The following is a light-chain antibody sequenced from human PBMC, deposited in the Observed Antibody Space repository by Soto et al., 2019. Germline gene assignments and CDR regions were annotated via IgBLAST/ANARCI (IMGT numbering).Light chain of an antibody. Sequence: DIVMTHSPATLSVSPLEIATLSFRAIQSLSFNLAWYQQKPGQAPRLLIYDASNWATGVPARFSGGGSGTDFTLTISSLEPEDFAVYYCQHRSNWPITFGQGTRLEI. CDR3: QHRSNWPIT. J-gene: IGKJ5*01. V-gene: IGKV3-11*01. CDR2: DAS. CDR1: QSLSFN.